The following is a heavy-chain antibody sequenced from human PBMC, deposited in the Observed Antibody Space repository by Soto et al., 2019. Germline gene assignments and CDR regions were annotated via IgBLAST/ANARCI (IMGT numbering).Heavy chain of an antibody. Sequence: LRLSSADSGFTFSSYALHWVRQAPGKGLERVAVISYDGSNKYYADSVKGRFTISRDNSKNTLYLQMNSLRAEDTAVYYCARDSNGTVLDDWGQGSLVTVFS. V-gene: IGHV3-30-3*01. CDR1: GFTFSSYA. J-gene: IGHJ4*02. CDR2: ISYDGSNK. CDR3: ARDSNGTVLDD. D-gene: IGHD1-1*01.